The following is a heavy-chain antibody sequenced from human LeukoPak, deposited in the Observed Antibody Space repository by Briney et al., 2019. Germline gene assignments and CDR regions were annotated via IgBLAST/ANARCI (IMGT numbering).Heavy chain of an antibody. D-gene: IGHD1-26*01. V-gene: IGHV3-7*01. CDR1: GFTFNSFW. CDR2: IKEDGSEE. J-gene: IGHJ5*02. CDR3: ARVMGNWFDP. Sequence: GGSLRLSCTASGFTFNSFWMTWVRQAPGKGLEWVANIKEDGSEENCVDSLKGRFTISRDNAENSLYLQMNSLRAEDTAVYYCARVMGNWFDPWGQGTLVTVSS.